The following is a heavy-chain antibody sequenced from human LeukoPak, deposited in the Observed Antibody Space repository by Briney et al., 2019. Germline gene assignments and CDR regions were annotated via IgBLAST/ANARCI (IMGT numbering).Heavy chain of an antibody. D-gene: IGHD1-26*01. CDR1: GFTFSSYA. CDR3: ARDSGATTGFDY. Sequence: PGGSLRLSCADSGFTFSSYAMHWVRQAPGKGLVWVVVISYDGSNKYYADSVKGRFTISRDNSKNTLYLQMNSLRAEDTAVYYCARDSGATTGFDYWGQGTLVTVSS. V-gene: IGHV3-30*04. J-gene: IGHJ4*02. CDR2: ISYDGSNK.